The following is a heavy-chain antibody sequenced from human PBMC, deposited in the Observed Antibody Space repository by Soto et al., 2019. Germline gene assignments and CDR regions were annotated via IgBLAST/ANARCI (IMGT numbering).Heavy chain of an antibody. V-gene: IGHV3-7*01. CDR2: ISPDGGEI. Sequence: GGSLRLSCAASGFPFSNIWMSWVRWSPEKGPEWVASISPDGGEIYYVDSVKGRFTISRDNTRNSLYLQMNSLRAEDTAVYYCAKGPRWGQGTLVTVSS. CDR1: GFPFSNIW. J-gene: IGHJ4*02. CDR3: AKGPR.